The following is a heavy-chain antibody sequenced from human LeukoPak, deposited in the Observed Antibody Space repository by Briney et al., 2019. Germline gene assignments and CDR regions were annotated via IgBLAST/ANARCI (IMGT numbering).Heavy chain of an antibody. V-gene: IGHV1-18*01. CDR3: ARDSNQYYFDY. CDR2: ISAYNGNT. J-gene: IGHJ4*02. CDR1: GYTFTSYG. D-gene: IGHD4-11*01. Sequence: AASVKVSCKASGYTFTSYGISWVRQAPGQGLEWMGWISAYNGNTNYAQKLQGRVTMTRDTSISTAYMELSRLRSDDTAVYYCARDSNQYYFDYWGQGTLVTVSS.